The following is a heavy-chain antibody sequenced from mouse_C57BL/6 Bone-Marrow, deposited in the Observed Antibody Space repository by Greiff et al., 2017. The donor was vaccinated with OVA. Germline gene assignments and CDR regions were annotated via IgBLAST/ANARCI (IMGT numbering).Heavy chain of an antibody. CDR1: GFTFSDYY. CDR2: ISNGGGST. CDR3: ARPYGYPWFAY. D-gene: IGHD2-2*01. V-gene: IGHV5-12*01. J-gene: IGHJ3*01. Sequence: DVMLVESGGGLVQPGGSLKLSCAASGFTFSDYYMYWVRQTPEKRLEWVAYISNGGGSTYYPDTVKGRFTISRDNAKNTLYLQMSRLKSEDTAMYYCARPYGYPWFAYWGQGTLVTVSA.